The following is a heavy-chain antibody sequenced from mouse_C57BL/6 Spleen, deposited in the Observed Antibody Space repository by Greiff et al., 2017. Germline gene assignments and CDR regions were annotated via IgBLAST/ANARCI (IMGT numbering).Heavy chain of an antibody. J-gene: IGHJ4*01. V-gene: IGHV1-81*01. Sequence: QVQLQQSGAELARPGASVKLSCKASGYTFTSYGISWVKQRTGPGLEWIGEIYPRSGNTYYNEKFKGKATLTADKSSSTAYMELRSLTSEDSAVYFCARSIYYGNHDAMDYWGQGTSVTVSS. D-gene: IGHD2-1*01. CDR2: IYPRSGNT. CDR3: ARSIYYGNHDAMDY. CDR1: GYTFTSYG.